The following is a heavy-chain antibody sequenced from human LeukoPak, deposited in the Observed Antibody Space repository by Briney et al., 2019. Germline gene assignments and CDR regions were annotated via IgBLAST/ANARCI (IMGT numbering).Heavy chain of an antibody. Sequence: SVKVSCKASGGTFSSYAISWVRQAPGQGLEWMGGIIPIFGTANYAQKFQGRVTITADESTSTAYMELSSLRSEGTAVYYCARDRIEMATFDCMDVWGQGTTVTVSS. D-gene: IGHD5-24*01. CDR3: ARDRIEMATFDCMDV. V-gene: IGHV1-69*13. CDR2: IIPIFGTA. CDR1: GGTFSSYA. J-gene: IGHJ6*02.